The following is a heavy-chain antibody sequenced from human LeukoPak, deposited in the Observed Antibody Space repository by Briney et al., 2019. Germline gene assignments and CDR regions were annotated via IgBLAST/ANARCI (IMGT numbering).Heavy chain of an antibody. J-gene: IGHJ4*02. CDR2: INRDGSST. Sequence: HPGRSLRLSCAASGFTFSRYWMHWVRQAPGKGLVWVSHINRDGSSTNYADSVKGRFTISRDNAKNTLHLQMNSLRAEDTAVYYCARDNSDIDYWGQGTLVTVSS. CDR1: GFTFSRYW. V-gene: IGHV3-74*01. D-gene: IGHD2/OR15-2a*01. CDR3: ARDNSDIDY.